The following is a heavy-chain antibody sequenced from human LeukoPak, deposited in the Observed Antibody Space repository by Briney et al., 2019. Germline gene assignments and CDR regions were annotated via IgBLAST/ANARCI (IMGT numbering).Heavy chain of an antibody. Sequence: SETLSLTCAVYGGSFSGYYWSWIRQPPGKGLEWIGEINHSGSTNYNPSLKSRVTISVDTSKNQFSLKLSSVTAADTAVYYCARISYSGSYSFDYWGQGTLVTVSS. CDR1: GGSFSGYY. D-gene: IGHD1-26*01. V-gene: IGHV4-34*01. CDR2: INHSGST. J-gene: IGHJ4*02. CDR3: ARISYSGSYSFDY.